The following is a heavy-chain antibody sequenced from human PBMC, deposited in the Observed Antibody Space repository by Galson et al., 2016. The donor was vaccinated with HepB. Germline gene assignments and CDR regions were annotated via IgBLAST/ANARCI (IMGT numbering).Heavy chain of an antibody. Sequence: ETLSLTCTVSGYSISSGFNWGWIRAAPGKGLEWIGSMHHNGNTFCNPSVRSRVTISIDMSKNQFSLNLTSVAAADTAIYYCAREHWGHTIPDLWGQGTLVTVSS. CDR1: GYSISSGFN. CDR2: MHHNGNT. D-gene: IGHD3-3*01. J-gene: IGHJ5*02. CDR3: AREHWGHTIPDL. V-gene: IGHV4-38-2*02.